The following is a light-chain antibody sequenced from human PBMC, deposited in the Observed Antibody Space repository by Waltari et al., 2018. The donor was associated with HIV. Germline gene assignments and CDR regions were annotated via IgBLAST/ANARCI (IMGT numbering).Light chain of an antibody. CDR1: QNIRGD. Sequence: EIVLTQSPAILSGSPGERVTLSCRASQNIRGDLAWYQQKPGQAPRPLIYRASSRATGIPARFSGSGSGTEFTLTISSLQSEDFALYYCQQYNNFPLTFGGGTKVEIK. CDR2: RAS. J-gene: IGKJ4*01. CDR3: QQYNNFPLT. V-gene: IGKV3-15*01.